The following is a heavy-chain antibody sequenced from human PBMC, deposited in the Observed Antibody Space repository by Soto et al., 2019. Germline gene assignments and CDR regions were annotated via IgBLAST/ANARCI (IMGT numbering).Heavy chain of an antibody. CDR3: ARRTYLGIGDAFDI. J-gene: IGHJ3*02. CDR1: GFTFSSYG. D-gene: IGHD7-27*01. Sequence: GGSLRLSCAASGFTFSSYGMHWVRQAPGKGLEWEAVIWNDGSNKYYEDSVKGRFTISRDNSKNTLYLQMNSLRAEDTAVYYCARRTYLGIGDAFDIWGQGTMVTVSS. V-gene: IGHV3-33*08. CDR2: IWNDGSNK.